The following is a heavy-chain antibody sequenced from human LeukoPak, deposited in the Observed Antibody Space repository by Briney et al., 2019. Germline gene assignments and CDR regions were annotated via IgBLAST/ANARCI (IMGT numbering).Heavy chain of an antibody. CDR1: GGSISSSNW. J-gene: IGHJ4*02. CDR2: IYYSGST. CDR3: ARVNWSGYYFDY. D-gene: IGHD3-3*01. V-gene: IGHV4-4*02. Sequence: SETLSLTCAVSGGSISSSNWWSWVRQPPGKGLEWIGYIYYSGSTYYNPSLKSRVTISVDTSKNQFSLKLSSVTAADTAVYYCARVNWSGYYFDYWGQGTLVTVSS.